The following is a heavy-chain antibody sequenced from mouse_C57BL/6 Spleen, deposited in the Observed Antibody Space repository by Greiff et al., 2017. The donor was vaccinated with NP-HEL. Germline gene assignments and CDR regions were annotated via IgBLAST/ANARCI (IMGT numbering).Heavy chain of an antibody. CDR1: GYTFTEYT. D-gene: IGHD2-1*01. V-gene: IGHV1-62-2*01. CDR2: FYPGSGSI. J-gene: IGHJ1*03. Sequence: VQLQQSGAELVKPGASVKLSCKASGYTFTEYTIHWVKQRSGQGLEWIGWFYPGSGSIKYNEKFKDKATLTADKSSSTVYMELSRLTSEDSAVYFCARHEEGYGNYLSYWYFDVWGTGTTVTVSS. CDR3: ARHEEGYGNYLSYWYFDV.